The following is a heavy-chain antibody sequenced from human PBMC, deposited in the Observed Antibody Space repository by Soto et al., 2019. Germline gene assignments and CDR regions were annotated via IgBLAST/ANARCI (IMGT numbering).Heavy chain of an antibody. J-gene: IGHJ4*02. CDR3: VRDDCGGKGGS. CDR2: IYYSGST. CDR1: GGSISRYY. D-gene: IGHD4-17*01. Sequence: QVQLQESGPGLVKPSETLSLTCTVSGGSISRYYLNWIRQSPGKGLEWIGYIYYSGSTNYNPSLKRRVTISVDTSKNEVSLKLNSVTAADTAVDYCVRDDCGGKGGSWGQGTLVTVSS. V-gene: IGHV4-59*01.